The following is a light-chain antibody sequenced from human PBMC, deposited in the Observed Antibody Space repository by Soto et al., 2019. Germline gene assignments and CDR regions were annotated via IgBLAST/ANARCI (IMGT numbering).Light chain of an antibody. CDR1: SNDVGGYNY. J-gene: IGLJ2*01. V-gene: IGLV2-14*01. CDR3: VSFTSSSTLV. CDR2: EVS. Sequence: QSALTQPASVSGSPGQLITISCTGTSNDVGGYNYVSWYQQHPGKAPKLMIYEVSNRPSGVSNRFSGSKSGNTASLTISGLQAEDEADYYCVSFTSSSTLVFGGGTKLTVL.